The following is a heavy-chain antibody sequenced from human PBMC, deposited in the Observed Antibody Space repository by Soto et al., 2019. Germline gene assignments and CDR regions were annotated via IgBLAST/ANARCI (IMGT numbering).Heavy chain of an antibody. D-gene: IGHD3-22*01. CDR2: IIPIFGTA. CDR3: ARVLKNVSPYDSSGYYYY. V-gene: IGHV1-69*01. CDR1: GGTFSAYA. J-gene: IGHJ4*02. Sequence: QVQLVQSGAEVKKPGSSVKVSCKASGGTFSAYAISWVRQAPGQGLEWMGGIIPIFGTANYAQKLQGRVTITADGATSTAYMEVRSLRSEDTAVYYCARVLKNVSPYDSSGYYYYWGQGTLVTVSS.